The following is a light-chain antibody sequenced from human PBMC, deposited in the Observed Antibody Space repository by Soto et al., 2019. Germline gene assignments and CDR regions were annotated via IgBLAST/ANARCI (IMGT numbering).Light chain of an antibody. J-gene: IGKJ1*01. CDR2: GAS. Sequence: EIVLTQSPGTLSLSPGERATLSCRASQSVSSDYLAWYQQKPGQAPRLLIYGASSRAAGIPDRFSGSGSGTDFTLTISRLEPEDFAVYYCQQYGSSSWTFGKGTKV. CDR1: QSVSSDY. V-gene: IGKV3-20*01. CDR3: QQYGSSSWT.